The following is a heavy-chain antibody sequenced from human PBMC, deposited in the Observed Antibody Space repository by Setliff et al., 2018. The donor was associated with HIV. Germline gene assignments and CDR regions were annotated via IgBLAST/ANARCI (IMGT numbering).Heavy chain of an antibody. CDR2: TYYSSKWYM. J-gene: IGHJ3*02. Sequence: SQTLSLTCAISGDSVSSSNRVAWNWIRQYPSRGLGWLGRTYYSSKWYMDYAMSVKGRIIINPDTSKNRFSLQLNSVTPEDTAVYYCVRGDVSAFDIWGQGTMVTVSS. V-gene: IGHV6-1*01. D-gene: IGHD2-21*02. CDR1: GDSVSSSNRVA. CDR3: VRGDVSAFDI.